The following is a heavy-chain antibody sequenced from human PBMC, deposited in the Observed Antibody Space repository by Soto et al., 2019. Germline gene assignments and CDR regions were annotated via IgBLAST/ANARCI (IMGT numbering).Heavy chain of an antibody. Sequence: PGGGLSGYSATGRFVFSNASMRRGCQATGKGLEWVGRIKSKTDGGTTDYAAPVKGRFTISRDDSKNTLYLQMNSLKTEDTAVYYCTTVLGYCINGVCYTRGYFDYWGQGP. J-gene: IGHJ4*02. CDR1: RFVFSNAS. V-gene: IGHV3-15*01. CDR3: TTVLGYCINGVCYTRGYFDY. CDR2: IKSKTDGGTT. D-gene: IGHD2-8*01.